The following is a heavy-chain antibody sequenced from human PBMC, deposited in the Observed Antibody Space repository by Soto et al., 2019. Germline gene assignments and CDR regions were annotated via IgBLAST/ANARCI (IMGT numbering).Heavy chain of an antibody. Sequence: SETLSLTCTVSDGSVSSGSYYWSWVRQPPGKGLEWIGYLYSSGTTNYNPSLKSRVTISVDTSKNKFSLKLTSVTPADTAVYYSARDSYAWLDSWGQGTLVTVYS. J-gene: IGHJ5*01. CDR2: LYSSGTT. D-gene: IGHD1-26*01. CDR3: ARDSYAWLDS. CDR1: DGSVSSGSYY. V-gene: IGHV4-61*01.